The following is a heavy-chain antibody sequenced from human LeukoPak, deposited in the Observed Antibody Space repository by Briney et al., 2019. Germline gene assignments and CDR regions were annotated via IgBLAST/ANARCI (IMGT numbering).Heavy chain of an antibody. Sequence: SETLSLTCTVSGGSISSYYWSWIRQPPGKGLEWIGYIYYSGSTNYNPSLKSRVTISVDTSKNQFSLKLSSVTAADTAVYYCARAEEWLPDLDYWGQGTLVTVSS. CDR3: ARAEEWLPDLDY. J-gene: IGHJ4*02. D-gene: IGHD5-18*01. V-gene: IGHV4-59*01. CDR1: GGSISSYY. CDR2: IYYSGST.